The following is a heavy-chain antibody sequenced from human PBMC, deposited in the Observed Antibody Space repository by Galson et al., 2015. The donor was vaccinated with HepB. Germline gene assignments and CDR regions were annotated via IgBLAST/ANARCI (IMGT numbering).Heavy chain of an antibody. J-gene: IGHJ4*02. D-gene: IGHD3-3*01. Sequence: SLRLSCAVSGFTFSSYAMSWVRQAPGKGLEWVSSISDSGGKTYYADSVKGRFTISRDNSKDTMYVQMNSLRAEDMAVYYCAKLGDTIFTQIDFWGQGTLVTVSS. CDR2: ISDSGGKT. CDR1: GFTFSSYA. V-gene: IGHV3-23*01. CDR3: AKLGDTIFTQIDF.